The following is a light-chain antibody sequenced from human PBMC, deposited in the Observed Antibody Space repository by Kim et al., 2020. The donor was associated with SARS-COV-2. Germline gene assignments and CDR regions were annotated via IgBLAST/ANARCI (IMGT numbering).Light chain of an antibody. CDR3: QQYGSSPAT. CDR1: QTVTSNY. V-gene: IGKV3-20*01. Sequence: LSPGERATLSCRASQTVTSNYLAWYQQKPGQAPRLLIYGASSRATGIPDRFSGSGSGTDFTLTISRLEPEDFAVYYCQQYGSSPATFGQGTKVEI. J-gene: IGKJ1*01. CDR2: GAS.